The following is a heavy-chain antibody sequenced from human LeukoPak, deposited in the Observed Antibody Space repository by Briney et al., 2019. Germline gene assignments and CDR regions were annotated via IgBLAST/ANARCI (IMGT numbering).Heavy chain of an antibody. Sequence: GSLRLSCAASGFPFSSYSMNWVRQAPGKGLEWVSSISSSSSYIYYADSVKGRFTISRDNAKNSLYLQMNSLRAEDTAVYYCARDYVDTAMVTAYWGQGTLVTVSS. J-gene: IGHJ4*02. CDR2: ISSSSSYI. CDR1: GFPFSSYS. CDR3: ARDYVDTAMVTAY. V-gene: IGHV3-21*01. D-gene: IGHD5-18*01.